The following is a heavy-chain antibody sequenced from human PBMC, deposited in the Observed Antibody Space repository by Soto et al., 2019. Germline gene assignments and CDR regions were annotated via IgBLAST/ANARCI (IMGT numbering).Heavy chain of an antibody. CDR1: GFTFSRYW. CDR2: IDTDGSST. CDR3: VRGINDWIGVDY. Sequence: EVQLVESGGGLVQPGGSLRLSCVVSGFTFSRYWMHWVRQAPGKGLVWVSRIDTDGSSTTYADSVEGRFTISRDNAKKTLYLQMHSLRDEDTVVYFCVRGINDWIGVDYWGQGTLATVSS. D-gene: IGHD2-21*01. J-gene: IGHJ4*02. V-gene: IGHV3-74*01.